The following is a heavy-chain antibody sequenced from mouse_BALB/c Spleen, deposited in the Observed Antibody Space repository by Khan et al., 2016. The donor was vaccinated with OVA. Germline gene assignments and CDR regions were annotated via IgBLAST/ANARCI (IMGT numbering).Heavy chain of an antibody. CDR2: INTYTGEP. CDR3: ADSLNYYGSWFAY. CDR1: GYTFTNYG. V-gene: IGHV9-1*02. D-gene: IGHD1-1*01. J-gene: IGHJ3*01. Sequence: QIQLVQSGPELKKPGETVKISCKASGYTFTNYGMNWVKQAPGKGLKWMGWINTYTGEPTDDDDFKGRFAFSLETSDTTYLLQSNNLINEDMAILFCADSLNYYGSWFAYWCQGTLVTVSA.